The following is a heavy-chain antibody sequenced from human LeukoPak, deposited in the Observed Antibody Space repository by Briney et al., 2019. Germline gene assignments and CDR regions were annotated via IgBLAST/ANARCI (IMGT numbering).Heavy chain of an antibody. CDR1: GGSISSYY. J-gene: IGHJ4*02. D-gene: IGHD3-22*01. V-gene: IGHV4-59*01. CDR2: IYYSGST. Sequence: SETLSLTCTVCGGSISSYYWTWNRQPPGKGLEWIGYIYYSGSTNYNPSLKSRVTISIDTTKNQFSLKLSSVTAADTAVYYCARGNYYDSSGYYRLFDYWGQGPLVTVSS. CDR3: ARGNYYDSSGYYRLFDY.